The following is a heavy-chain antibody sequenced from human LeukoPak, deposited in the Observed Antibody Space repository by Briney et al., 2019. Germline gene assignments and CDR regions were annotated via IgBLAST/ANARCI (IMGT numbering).Heavy chain of an antibody. CDR1: GGSYSGYY. CDR3: ARGPYGADDY. CDR2: INHSGST. V-gene: IGHV4-34*01. Sequence: PSETLSLTXAVYGGSYSGYYWSWLRQPPGKGLEWIGEINHSGSTNYNPSLKSRVTISVDTPKNQFSLKLSSVTAADTAVYYCARGPYGADDYWGQGTLVTVSS. D-gene: IGHD4/OR15-4a*01. J-gene: IGHJ4*02.